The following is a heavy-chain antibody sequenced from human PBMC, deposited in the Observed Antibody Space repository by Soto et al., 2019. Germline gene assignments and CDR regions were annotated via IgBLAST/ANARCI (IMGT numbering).Heavy chain of an antibody. CDR2: VTGSGSNT. CDR3: ARGGGFDY. CDR1: GFTFSSSA. Sequence: EVQLLDSGGGFLPPGGSLRLSCAASGFTFSSSAMSWVRQAPGQGLEWVSTVTGSGSNTYYGDSVKGLFTISRDNSKNTLYLQMNSLRAEDTAVYYCARGGGFDYWGQGTLVTVSS. V-gene: IGHV3-23*01. J-gene: IGHJ4*02.